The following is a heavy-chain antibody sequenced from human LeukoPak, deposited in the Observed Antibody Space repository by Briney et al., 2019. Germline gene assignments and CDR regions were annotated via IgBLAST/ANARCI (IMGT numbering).Heavy chain of an antibody. CDR2: INHSGSS. CDR3: ARQGSGRAFDI. J-gene: IGHJ3*02. Sequence: KPSETLSLTCAVYGGSFSAYYWSWIRQPPGKGLEWIGEINHSGSSNYNPSLKSRVTISVDTSKNQFSLKLISVTAADTAVYFCARQGSGRAFDIWGQGTMVTVSS. V-gene: IGHV4-34*01. CDR1: GGSFSAYY.